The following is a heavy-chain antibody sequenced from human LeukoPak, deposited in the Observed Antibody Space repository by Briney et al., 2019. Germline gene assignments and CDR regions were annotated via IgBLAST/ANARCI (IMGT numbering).Heavy chain of an antibody. J-gene: IGHJ4*02. Sequence: SETLSLTCTVSGGSISSYYWSWIRQPPWKGLEWIGYISYSGSTNYNPSLKSRVTISVDTSKNQFSLKLNSVTAADTAVYYFARYIWGSYPKFEDYWGQGSLVTVSS. V-gene: IGHV4-59*01. CDR3: ARYIWGSYPKFEDY. D-gene: IGHD3-16*02. CDR1: GGSISSYY. CDR2: ISYSGST.